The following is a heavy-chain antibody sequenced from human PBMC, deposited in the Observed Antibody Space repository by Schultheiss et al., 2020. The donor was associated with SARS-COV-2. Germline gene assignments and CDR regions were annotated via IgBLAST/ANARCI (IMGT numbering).Heavy chain of an antibody. D-gene: IGHD6-6*01. CDR3: ARVRSIAARPQWFDP. V-gene: IGHV4-30-4*01. CDR1: GGSISSGDYY. CDR2: IYYSGST. J-gene: IGHJ5*02. Sequence: SETLSLTCTVSGGSISSGDYYWSWIRQPPGKGLEWIGYIYYSGSTYYNPSLKSRVTISVDRSKNQFSLKLSSVTAADTAVYYCARVRSIAARPQWFDPWGQGTLVTVSS.